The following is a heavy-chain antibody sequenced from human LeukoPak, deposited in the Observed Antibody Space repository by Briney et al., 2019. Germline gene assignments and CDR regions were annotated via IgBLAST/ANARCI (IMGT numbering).Heavy chain of an antibody. J-gene: IGHJ4*02. CDR1: GFTFSSYA. D-gene: IGHD3-3*01. V-gene: IGHV3-23*01. Sequence: GGSLRLSCAASGFTFSSYAMSWVRQAPGEGLEWVSAISGRGGSTYYADSVKGRFTISRDNSKNTLYLQMTSLRAEDTAVYYCAKGSGFLEWLLPDYWGQGTLVTVSS. CDR3: AKGSGFLEWLLPDY. CDR2: ISGRGGST.